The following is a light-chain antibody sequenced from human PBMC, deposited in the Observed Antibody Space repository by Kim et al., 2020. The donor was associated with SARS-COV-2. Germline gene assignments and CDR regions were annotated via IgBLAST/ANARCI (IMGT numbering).Light chain of an antibody. Sequence: QSVLTQPPSASGTPGQRVTISCSGSSSNIGVNSVYWFQQLPGTAPKLLIYGNSQRPSAVPDRFSASKSGTSASLAVSGLRSDDEADFYCAAWDDSLSAWVFGGGTQLTVL. CDR3: AAWDDSLSAWV. V-gene: IGLV1-47*01. J-gene: IGLJ3*02. CDR1: SSNIGVNS. CDR2: GNS.